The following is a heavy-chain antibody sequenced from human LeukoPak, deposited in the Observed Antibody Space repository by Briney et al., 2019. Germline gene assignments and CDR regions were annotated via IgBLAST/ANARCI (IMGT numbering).Heavy chain of an antibody. CDR3: AQDIRPGWTGSWIDH. CDR2: FSGSGGIT. CDR1: GFTFSNYA. Sequence: GGSLRLSCAASGFTFSNYAMSWVRQAPGKGLEWVSGFSGSGGITYYADSVKGRFTISRDNTKNTLYLQLNSLRTEDTALYYCAQDIRPGWTGSWIDHWGQGTLVTVSS. V-gene: IGHV3-23*01. D-gene: IGHD1-26*01. J-gene: IGHJ4*02.